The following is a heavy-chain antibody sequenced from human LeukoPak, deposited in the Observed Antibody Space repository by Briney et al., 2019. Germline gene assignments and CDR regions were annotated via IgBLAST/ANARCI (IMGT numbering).Heavy chain of an antibody. Sequence: ASVKVSCKASGYTFTSYYMHWVRQAPGQGLEWMGIINPSGGSTSYAQKFQGRVTMTRDTSTSTVYMELSSLRSEDTAVYYCATMVRGVTWFDPWGQGTLVTVSS. D-gene: IGHD3-10*01. J-gene: IGHJ5*02. CDR2: INPSGGST. CDR1: GYTFTSYY. V-gene: IGHV1-46*01. CDR3: ATMVRGVTWFDP.